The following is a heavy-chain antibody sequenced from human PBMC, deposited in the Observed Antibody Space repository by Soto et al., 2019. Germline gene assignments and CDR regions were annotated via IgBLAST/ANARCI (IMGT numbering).Heavy chain of an antibody. D-gene: IGHD3-22*01. CDR1: GFAFDDYA. Sequence: GGSLRLSCAASGFAFDDYAMHWVRQAPGKGLEWVSGISWNSGSIGYADSVKGRFTISRDNSMNTLYLQMNSLRAEDTAVYYCARAVPYYYDSSGYYPSTGMDVWGQGTTVTVSS. CDR3: ARAVPYYYDSSGYYPSTGMDV. CDR2: ISWNSGSI. V-gene: IGHV3-9*01. J-gene: IGHJ6*02.